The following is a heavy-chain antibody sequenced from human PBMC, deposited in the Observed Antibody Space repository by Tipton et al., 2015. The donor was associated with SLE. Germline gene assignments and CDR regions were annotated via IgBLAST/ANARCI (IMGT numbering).Heavy chain of an antibody. CDR2: LYSAGST. J-gene: IGHJ6*02. CDR3: AKDAYCSGKSCAPHYVFYYGMDV. V-gene: IGHV3-23*03. D-gene: IGHD2-15*01. CDR1: GFTFTNYA. Sequence: SLRLSCAASGFTFTNYAMNWVRQAPGKGLEWVSLLYSAGSTYYADSVKGRFTISRDNSKNTLYLQMNNLRTEDTAVYYCAKDAYCSGKSCAPHYVFYYGMDVWGQGTTVTVS.